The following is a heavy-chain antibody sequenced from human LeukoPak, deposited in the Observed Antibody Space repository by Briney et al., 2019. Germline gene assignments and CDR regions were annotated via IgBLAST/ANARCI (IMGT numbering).Heavy chain of an antibody. Sequence: SETLSLTCSVPGGSIRTHYWNWIRQPPGKGLEWLGDIYYTGSTYYNPSLKSRVTISVDTSKNQFSLRLSSVTAADTAVYYCARERWEGGSFVMGSDYWGQGALVTVSS. V-gene: IGHV4-59*11. CDR2: IYYTGST. CDR3: ARERWEGGSFVMGSDY. CDR1: GGSIRTHY. D-gene: IGHD1-26*01. J-gene: IGHJ4*02.